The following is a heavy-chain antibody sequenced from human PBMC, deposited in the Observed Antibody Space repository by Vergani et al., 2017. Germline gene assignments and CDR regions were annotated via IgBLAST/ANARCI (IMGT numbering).Heavy chain of an antibody. J-gene: IGHJ4*02. CDR1: GCSISSYY. Sequence: QVQLPESGPGLVTPSETLSLPCTVSGCSISSYYWIWILPPPVKGLDWIGSIYYSGRTHYNPSLKSRVTISVDTSKNQFSLKLSSVTAADTAVYYCARASGDDNTFDYWGQGTLVTVSS. CDR2: IYYSGRT. CDR3: ARASGDDNTFDY. V-gene: IGHV4-59*01. D-gene: IGHD5-12*01.